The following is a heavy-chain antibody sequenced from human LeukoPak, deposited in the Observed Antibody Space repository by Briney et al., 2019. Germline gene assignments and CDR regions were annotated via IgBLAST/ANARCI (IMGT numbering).Heavy chain of an antibody. CDR2: INTNTGNP. Sequence: ASVKVSCKASGGTFSSYAISWVRQAPGQGLEWMGWINTNTGNPTYAQGFTGRFVFSLDTSVSTAYLQISSLKAEDTAVYYCARLDIVVVPAASALFDPWGQGTLVTVSS. J-gene: IGHJ5*02. CDR1: GGTFSSYA. D-gene: IGHD2-2*03. CDR3: ARLDIVVVPAASALFDP. V-gene: IGHV7-4-1*02.